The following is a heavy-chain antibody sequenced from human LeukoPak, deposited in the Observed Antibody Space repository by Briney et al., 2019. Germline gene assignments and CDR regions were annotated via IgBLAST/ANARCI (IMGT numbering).Heavy chain of an antibody. Sequence: ASVKVSCKASGYSFVLYGISWVRQAPGQGPEWMGWISTYNGNTKYAEKFRGRVTMTTDTPTSTAYMELRSLRSDDTAVYYCATSYYDILTGYRPLAYWGQGTLVTVSS. D-gene: IGHD3-9*01. CDR1: GYSFVLYG. CDR2: ISTYNGNT. CDR3: ATSYYDILTGYRPLAY. V-gene: IGHV1-18*01. J-gene: IGHJ4*02.